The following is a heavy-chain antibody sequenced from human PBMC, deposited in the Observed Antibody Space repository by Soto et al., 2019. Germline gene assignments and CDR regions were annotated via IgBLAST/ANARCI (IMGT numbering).Heavy chain of an antibody. CDR1: GCSVSSGSYY. CDR2: IYYSGST. J-gene: IGHJ4*02. CDR3: ARDSRTNYASSGKTDY. V-gene: IGHV4-61*01. D-gene: IGHD3-22*01. Sequence: LSLTCSVSGCSVSSGSYYWSWIRQPPGKGLEWIGYIYYSGSTNYNPSLKSRVTISVDTSKNQFSLKLSSVTAADTAVYYCARDSRTNYASSGKTDYWGQGTMVTVSS.